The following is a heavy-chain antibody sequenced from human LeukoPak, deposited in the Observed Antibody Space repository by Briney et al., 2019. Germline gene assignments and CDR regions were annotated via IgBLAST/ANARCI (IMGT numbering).Heavy chain of an antibody. Sequence: SETLSLTCSVFGGSISITTYWGWIRQPPGKGLEWIGSIHHSGSTYYNPSLKSRVTISVDTSKNQFSLKLSSVTAADTAVYYCAKDGYSSGWYQEDFWGQGTLVTVSS. CDR3: AKDGYSSGWYQEDF. D-gene: IGHD6-19*01. CDR1: GGSISITTY. V-gene: IGHV4-39*02. J-gene: IGHJ4*02. CDR2: IHHSGST.